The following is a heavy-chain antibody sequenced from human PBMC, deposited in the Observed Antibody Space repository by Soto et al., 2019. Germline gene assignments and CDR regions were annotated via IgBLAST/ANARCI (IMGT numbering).Heavy chain of an antibody. CDR3: ASAGASGTNPFDY. Sequence: QLQLQESGSGLVKPSQTLSLTCVVSGDYISGGYAWSWIRQPPGKGLEWIGYIYHSGNTNYNPSLKSRVTTSLDKAKNQFSLRLISVTAADTAVYFCASAGASGTNPFDYWGQGTLVTV. D-gene: IGHD3-10*01. J-gene: IGHJ4*02. V-gene: IGHV4-30-2*01. CDR1: GDYISGGYA. CDR2: IYHSGNT.